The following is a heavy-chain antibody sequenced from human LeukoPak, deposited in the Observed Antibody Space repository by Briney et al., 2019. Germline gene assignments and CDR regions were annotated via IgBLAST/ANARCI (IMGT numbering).Heavy chain of an antibody. CDR2: INWNGGST. CDR3: AGGDRNGWYFYY. J-gene: IGHJ4*02. V-gene: IGHV3-20*04. Sequence: GGSLRLSCAASGFIFDDHGMSWVRQAPGKGLEWVSGINWNGGSTGYADSVKGRFTISRDNAKNSLYLQMSSLRAEDTALYYCAGGDRNGWYFYYWGQGTLVTVSS. D-gene: IGHD6-19*01. CDR1: GFIFDDHG.